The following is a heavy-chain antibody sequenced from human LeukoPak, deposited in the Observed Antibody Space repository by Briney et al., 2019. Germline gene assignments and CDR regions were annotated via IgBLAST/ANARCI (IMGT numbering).Heavy chain of an antibody. D-gene: IGHD5-18*01. V-gene: IGHV4-34*01. Sequence: SETLSLTCAVYGGSFSGYYWSWIRQPPGKGLEWIGEINHSGSTNYNPSLKSRVTISVDTSKNQFSLKLSSVTAADTAVYYCAREPRGYSYGSGIDYWGQGTPVTVSS. J-gene: IGHJ4*02. CDR1: GGSFSGYY. CDR3: AREPRGYSYGSGIDY. CDR2: INHSGST.